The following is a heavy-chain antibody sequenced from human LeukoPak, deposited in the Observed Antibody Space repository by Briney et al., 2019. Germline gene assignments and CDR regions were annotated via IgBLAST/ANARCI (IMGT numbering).Heavy chain of an antibody. CDR2: IIPILGIA. CDR1: GGTFSSYA. CDR3: ATHCGGGSCYFYKFDY. Sequence: SVKVSCKASGGTFSSYAISWVRQAPGQGLEWMGRIIPILGIANYAQKFQGRVTITADKSTSTAYMELSRLISDDTAVYYCATHCGGGSCYFYKFDYWGQGTQVTVSS. D-gene: IGHD2-21*01. J-gene: IGHJ4*02. V-gene: IGHV1-69*04.